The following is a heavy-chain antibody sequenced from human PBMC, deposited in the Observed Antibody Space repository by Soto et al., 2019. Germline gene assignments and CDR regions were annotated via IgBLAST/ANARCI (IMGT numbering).Heavy chain of an antibody. CDR1: GFTFSSYA. J-gene: IGHJ6*02. CDR2: ISYDGSNK. V-gene: IGHV3-30-3*01. D-gene: IGHD1-7*01. Sequence: GGSLRLSCAASGFTFSSYAMHWVRQAPGKGLEWVAVISYDGSNKYYADSVKGRFTISRDNSKNTLYLQMNSLRAEDTAVYYCARDGYNWNYGGMDVWGQGTTVTVSS. CDR3: ARDGYNWNYGGMDV.